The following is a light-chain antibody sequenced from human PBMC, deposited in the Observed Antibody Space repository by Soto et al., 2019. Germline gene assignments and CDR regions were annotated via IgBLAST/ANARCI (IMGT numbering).Light chain of an antibody. CDR1: SNDVAGYNL. V-gene: IGLV2-14*02. CDR3: ISYTSSSTWV. Sequence: QSALTQPASVSGSPGQSITISCTGTSNDVAGYNLVSWYQQHPGKGPKLMIYEVSNRPSGVSDRFSGSRSGNTASLTISGLQAEDESDYYCISYTSSSTWVFGGGTKLTVL. CDR2: EVS. J-gene: IGLJ3*02.